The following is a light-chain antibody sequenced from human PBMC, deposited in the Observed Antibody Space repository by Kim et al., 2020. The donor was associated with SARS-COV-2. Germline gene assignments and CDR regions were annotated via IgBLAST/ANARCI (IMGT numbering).Light chain of an antibody. J-gene: IGKJ3*01. CDR3: MQGTHWPFT. CDR1: QSLVYSDGNTY. CDR2: KVS. V-gene: IGKV2-30*01. Sequence: ASVPCRSSQSLVYSDGNTYLNGFHQRPGQAPRRLIYKVSTRDCGVPDRFSGSGSGTDFTLQISRVEAEDVGVYYCMQGTHWPFTFGPGTKVDIK.